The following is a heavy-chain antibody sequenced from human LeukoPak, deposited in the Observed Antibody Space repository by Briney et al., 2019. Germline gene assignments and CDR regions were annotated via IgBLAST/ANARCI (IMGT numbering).Heavy chain of an antibody. CDR2: ISSSSSYI. Sequence: GGSLRLSCAASGFTFSSYSMNWVRQAPGKGLEWVSSISSSSSYIYYADSVKGRFTISRDNAKNSLYLQMNSLRAEDTAVYYCARDCSSTSCYANYYYYYGMDVWGQGTTVTVSS. D-gene: IGHD2-2*01. CDR3: ARDCSSTSCYANYYYYYGMDV. CDR1: GFTFSSYS. V-gene: IGHV3-21*01. J-gene: IGHJ6*02.